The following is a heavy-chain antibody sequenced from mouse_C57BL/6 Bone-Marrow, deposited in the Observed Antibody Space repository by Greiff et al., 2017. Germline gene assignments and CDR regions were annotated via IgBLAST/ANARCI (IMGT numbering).Heavy chain of an antibody. V-gene: IGHV1-5*01. CDR3: SLITTVVATRAY. CDR1: GYTFTSYW. Sequence: VQLQQSGTVLARPGASVKMSCKTSGYTFTSYWMHWVKQRPGQGLEWIGAIYPGNSDTSYNQKFKGKAKLTAVTSASTAYMELSSLTNEDSAVYYCSLITTVVATRAYWGQGTLVTVSA. CDR2: IYPGNSDT. D-gene: IGHD1-1*01. J-gene: IGHJ3*01.